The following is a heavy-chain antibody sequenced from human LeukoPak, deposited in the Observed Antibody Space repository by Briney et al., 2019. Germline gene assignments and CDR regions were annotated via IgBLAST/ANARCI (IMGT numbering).Heavy chain of an antibody. J-gene: IGHJ6*02. CDR1: GFTFSDYY. Sequence: GGSLRLSCAASGFTFSDYYMSWIRQAPGKGLEWVSYISSSDTYTNYADSVKGRFTISRDNAKNSLYLQMNSLRAEDTAVYYCAKQKIHIAARPAYYYYGMDVWGQGTTVTVSS. V-gene: IGHV3-11*06. CDR3: AKQKIHIAARPAYYYYGMDV. CDR2: ISSSDTYT. D-gene: IGHD6-6*01.